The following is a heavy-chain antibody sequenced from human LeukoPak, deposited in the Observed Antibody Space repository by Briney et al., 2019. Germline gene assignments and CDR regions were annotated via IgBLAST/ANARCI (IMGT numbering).Heavy chain of an antibody. CDR1: GGSISSGSYS. V-gene: IGHV4-30-2*01. Sequence: SETLSLTCAVSGGSISSGSYSWSWIRQPPGKGLEWIGYIYPRGSTYYNPSLKSRVILSLDKSANQFSLNLSSVTAADTAVYYCARFSPRAMGNYLDFWGQGTLVTVST. CDR2: IYPRGST. D-gene: IGHD7-27*01. J-gene: IGHJ4*02. CDR3: ARFSPRAMGNYLDF.